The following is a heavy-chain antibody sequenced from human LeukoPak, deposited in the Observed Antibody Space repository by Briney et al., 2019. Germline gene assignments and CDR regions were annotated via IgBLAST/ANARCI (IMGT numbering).Heavy chain of an antibody. Sequence: SGGSLRLSCAASGFTFSSYSMSWVRQAPGKGLEWVSSISSSSSYIYYADSVKGRFTISRDNAKSSLYLQMNSLRAEDTAVYYCARDYYGSGSFDYWGQGTLVTVSS. CDR1: GFTFSSYS. CDR2: ISSSSSYI. J-gene: IGHJ4*02. D-gene: IGHD3-10*01. CDR3: ARDYYGSGSFDY. V-gene: IGHV3-21*01.